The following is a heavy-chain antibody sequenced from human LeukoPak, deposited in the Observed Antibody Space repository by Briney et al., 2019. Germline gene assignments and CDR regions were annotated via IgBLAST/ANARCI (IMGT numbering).Heavy chain of an antibody. Sequence: GGSLRLSCAASGFTFSSYAMSWVRQAPGKGLEWVSAISGSGGSTYYADSVKGRFTTSRDNSKNTLYLQMNSLRAEDTAVYYCAKDSPITMVRGVYPVDYWGQGTLVTVSS. CDR3: AKDSPITMVRGVYPVDY. D-gene: IGHD3-10*01. J-gene: IGHJ4*02. CDR1: GFTFSSYA. V-gene: IGHV3-23*01. CDR2: ISGSGGST.